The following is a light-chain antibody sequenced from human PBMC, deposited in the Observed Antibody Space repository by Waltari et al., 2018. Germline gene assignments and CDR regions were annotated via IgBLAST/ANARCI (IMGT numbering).Light chain of an antibody. V-gene: IGLV2-11*01. Sequence: QSALTQPRPVSGSPGQSVTIPCTGTSNDVGGYPYFSWYQHHPGEVPKLMIYDVTQRPSGVPDRFSGSKSGNTASLTISGLQADDEADYYCSSYGGTYFVFGGGTRLTVL. J-gene: IGLJ2*01. CDR2: DVT. CDR3: SSYGGTYFV. CDR1: SNDVGGYPY.